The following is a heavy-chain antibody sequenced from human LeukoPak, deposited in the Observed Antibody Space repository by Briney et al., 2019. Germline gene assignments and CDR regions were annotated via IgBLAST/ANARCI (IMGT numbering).Heavy chain of an antibody. CDR3: AREGGAAAVIDP. CDR1: GDSISSSSYY. CDR2: IYSSGST. Sequence: SETLSLTCTVSGDSISSSSYYWGWIRQPPGKGLEWIGSIYSSGSTSYNPSLKSRVTISVDTSKNQFSLKLSSVTAADTAVYYCAREGGAAAVIDPWGQGTLVTVSS. V-gene: IGHV4-39*07. J-gene: IGHJ5*02. D-gene: IGHD6-13*01.